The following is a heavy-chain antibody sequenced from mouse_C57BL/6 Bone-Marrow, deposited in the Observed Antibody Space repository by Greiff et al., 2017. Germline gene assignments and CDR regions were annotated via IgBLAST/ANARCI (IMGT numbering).Heavy chain of an antibody. J-gene: IGHJ2*01. D-gene: IGHD2-5*01. V-gene: IGHV5-4*01. Sequence: EVQLVESGGGLVKPGGSLKLSCAASGFTFSSYAMSWVRQTPEKRLEWVATISDGGSYTYYPDNVKGRFTFSRDNAKNNLYLQMSHLKSEDTAMYYCARDHYSNADFDYWGQGTTLTVSS. CDR1: GFTFSSYA. CDR2: ISDGGSYT. CDR3: ARDHYSNADFDY.